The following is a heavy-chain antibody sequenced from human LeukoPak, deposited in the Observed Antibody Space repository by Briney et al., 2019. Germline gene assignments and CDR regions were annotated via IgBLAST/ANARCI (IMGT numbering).Heavy chain of an antibody. J-gene: IGHJ4*02. CDR2: IYSGGST. Sequence: GGSLRLSCAASGFTVSSNYMSWVRQAPGKGLEWVSVIYSGGSTYYADSVKGRFTISRDNSKNTLYLQMNSLRAEDTAVYYCAREGYYYDSSGYYFDYWGQGTLVTVSS. V-gene: IGHV3-66*01. D-gene: IGHD3-22*01. CDR1: GFTVSSNY. CDR3: AREGYYYDSSGYYFDY.